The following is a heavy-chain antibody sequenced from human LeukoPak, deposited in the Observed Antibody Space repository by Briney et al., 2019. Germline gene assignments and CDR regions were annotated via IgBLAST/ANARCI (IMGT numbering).Heavy chain of an antibody. CDR2: IYSGGST. CDR3: AKNGDRGAYCSGGSCYPYYYYYIDV. J-gene: IGHJ6*03. Sequence: GGSLRLSCAASGFTVSSNYMSWVRQAPGKGLEWVSVIYSGGSTYYADSVKGRFTISRDNSKNTLHLQMNSLRAEDTAVYYCAKNGDRGAYCSGGSCYPYYYYYIDVWGKGTTVTISS. D-gene: IGHD2-15*01. V-gene: IGHV3-66*01. CDR1: GFTVSSNY.